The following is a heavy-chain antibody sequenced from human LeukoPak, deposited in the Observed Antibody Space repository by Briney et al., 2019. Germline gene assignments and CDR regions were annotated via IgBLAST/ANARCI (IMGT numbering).Heavy chain of an antibody. CDR1: GYTFTSYD. CDR2: MNPNSGNT. J-gene: IGHJ4*02. D-gene: IGHD3-9*01. Sequence: GASVKVSCKASGYTFTSYDINWVRQATGQGLEWMGWMNPNSGNTGYAQKFQGRVTMTRNTSISTAYMELSRLRSEDTAVYYCARGHYDILTYLYYFDYWGQGTLVTVSS. CDR3: ARGHYDILTYLYYFDY. V-gene: IGHV1-8*01.